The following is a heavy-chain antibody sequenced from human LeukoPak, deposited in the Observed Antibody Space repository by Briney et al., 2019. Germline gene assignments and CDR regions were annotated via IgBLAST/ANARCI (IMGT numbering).Heavy chain of an antibody. V-gene: IGHV3-74*01. CDR2: TNSDGSST. Sequence: GGSLRLSCAASGFTFSSYWMHWVRQAPGKGLVWVSRTNSDGSSTSYADSVKGRFTISRDNAKNTLYLQMNSLRAEDTAVYYCARVGYSYGWDDAFDIWGQGTMVTVSS. J-gene: IGHJ3*02. CDR1: GFTFSSYW. CDR3: ARVGYSYGWDDAFDI. D-gene: IGHD5-18*01.